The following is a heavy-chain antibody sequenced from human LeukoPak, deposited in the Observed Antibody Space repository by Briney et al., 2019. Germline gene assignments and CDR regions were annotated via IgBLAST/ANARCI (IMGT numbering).Heavy chain of an antibody. Sequence: SQTLSLTCTVSGGSISSGSYYWSWIRQPGGKGLEWIGRIYTSGSTKYNPSRKSRLTISVDTSKNQFSLKLSSVTAADTAVYYCARLSSAWLLSNRNAFDIWGQGTMVTVSS. CDR3: ARLSSAWLLSNRNAFDI. CDR1: GGSISSGSYY. V-gene: IGHV4-61*02. CDR2: IYTSGST. J-gene: IGHJ3*02. D-gene: IGHD6-6*01.